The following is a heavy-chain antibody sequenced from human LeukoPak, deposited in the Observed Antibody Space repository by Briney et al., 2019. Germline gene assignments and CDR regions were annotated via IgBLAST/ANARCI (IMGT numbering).Heavy chain of an antibody. V-gene: IGHV3-11*01. CDR1: GLTVSSNY. Sequence: GGSLRLSCAASGLTVSSNYMSWVRQAPGKGLEWVSYISSSGSTIYYADSVKGRFTISRDNAKNSLYLQMNSLRAEDTAVYYCARDSYYYYGMDVWGQGTTVTVSS. CDR3: ARDSYYYYGMDV. J-gene: IGHJ6*02. CDR2: ISSSGSTI.